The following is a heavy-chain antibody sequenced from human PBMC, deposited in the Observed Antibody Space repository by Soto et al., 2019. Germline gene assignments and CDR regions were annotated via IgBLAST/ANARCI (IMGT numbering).Heavy chain of an antibody. CDR1: GYTFPSYD. CDR3: ARRPYCSSTSCYVSSSWYIYAFDI. CDR2: MNPNSGNT. V-gene: IGHV1-8*01. J-gene: IGHJ3*02. D-gene: IGHD2-2*01. Sequence: SSVKVSCKASGYTFPSYDIDWVRQATGQGLEWMGWMNPNSGNTGYAQKFQGRVTMTRNTSISTAYMEVSSLRSEDTAVYYCARRPYCSSTSCYVSSSWYIYAFDIWGQGTMVTVSS.